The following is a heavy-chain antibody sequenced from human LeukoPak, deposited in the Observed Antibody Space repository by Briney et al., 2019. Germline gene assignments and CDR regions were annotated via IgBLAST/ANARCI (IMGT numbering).Heavy chain of an antibody. D-gene: IGHD6-19*01. J-gene: IGHJ5*02. CDR3: ARASGLAVADDWFDP. Sequence: GGSLRLSCAASGFTFSSYAMHWVRQAPGKGLEYVSAISSNGGSTYYANSVKGRFTISRDNSKNTLYLQMGSLRAEDMAVYYCARASGLAVADDWFDPWGQGTLVTVSS. V-gene: IGHV3-64*01. CDR2: ISSNGGST. CDR1: GFTFSSYA.